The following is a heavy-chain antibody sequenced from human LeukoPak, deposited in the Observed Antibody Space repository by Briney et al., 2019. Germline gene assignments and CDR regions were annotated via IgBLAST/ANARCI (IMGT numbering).Heavy chain of an antibody. CDR1: GGSISSSSYY. Sequence: SETLSLTCTVSGGSISSSSYYWGWIRQPPGKGLEWIGSIYYSGSTYYNPSLKSRVTISVDTSKNQFSLKLSSVTAADTAVYYCARDFPFHYYGSGSPYFDPWGQGTLVTVSS. CDR2: IYYSGST. J-gene: IGHJ5*02. V-gene: IGHV4-39*07. CDR3: ARDFPFHYYGSGSPYFDP. D-gene: IGHD3-10*01.